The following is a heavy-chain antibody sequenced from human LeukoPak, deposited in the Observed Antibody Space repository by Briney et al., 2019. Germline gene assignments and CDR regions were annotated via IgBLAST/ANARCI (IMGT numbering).Heavy chain of an antibody. CDR1: GYTFTGYY. Sequence: GASVKVSCKASGYTFTGYYMHWVRQAPGQGLEWMGWINPNSGGTNYAQKFQGRVTMTRDTSISTAYMELSRLRSDDTAVYYCTIIQIAAAGPDYWGQGTLVTVSS. J-gene: IGHJ4*02. V-gene: IGHV1-2*02. D-gene: IGHD6-13*01. CDR3: TIIQIAAAGPDY. CDR2: INPNSGGT.